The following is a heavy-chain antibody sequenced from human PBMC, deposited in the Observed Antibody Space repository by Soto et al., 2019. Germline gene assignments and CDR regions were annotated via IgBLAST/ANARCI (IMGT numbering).Heavy chain of an antibody. CDR2: TYYSGST. CDR3: ARDREVWLRGWGFDT. J-gene: IGHJ5*02. V-gene: IGHV4-59*01. CDR1: GGSIKNYY. Sequence: PSETLSLTCSVSGGSIKNYYWNWIRQAPGKGLEWIGYTYYSGSTNYHPSLRGRVTISVDTSKNQFSLKLTSVTAADTAVYYCARDREVWLRGWGFDTWGQGALVTVSS. D-gene: IGHD2-21*01.